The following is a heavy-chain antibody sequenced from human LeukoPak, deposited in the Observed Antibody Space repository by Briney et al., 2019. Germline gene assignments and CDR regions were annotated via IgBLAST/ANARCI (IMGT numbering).Heavy chain of an antibody. CDR3: ARGGQYSYGYINY. CDR2: IYTSGST. V-gene: IGHV4-61*02. Sequence: SETLSLTCTVSGGPISSGSYYWSWIRQPAGKGLEWIGRIYTSGSTNYNPSLKSRVTISVDTSKNQFSLKLSSVTAADTAVYYCARGGQYSYGYINYWGQGTLVTVST. D-gene: IGHD5-18*01. CDR1: GGPISSGSYY. J-gene: IGHJ4*02.